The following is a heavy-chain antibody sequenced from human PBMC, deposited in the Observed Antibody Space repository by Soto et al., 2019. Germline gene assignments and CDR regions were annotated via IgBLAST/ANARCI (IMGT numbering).Heavy chain of an antibody. CDR1: GVTFSSYG. J-gene: IGHJ4*02. CDR3: ARVAYGSGSYYIDY. V-gene: IGHV3-33*01. Sequence: GGSLRLSCAASGVTFSSYGMHWVRQAPGKGLEWVAVIWYDGSNKYYADSVKGRFTISRDNSKNTLYLQMNSLRAEDTAVYYCARVAYGSGSYYIDYWGQGTLVTVSS. CDR2: IWYDGSNK. D-gene: IGHD3-10*01.